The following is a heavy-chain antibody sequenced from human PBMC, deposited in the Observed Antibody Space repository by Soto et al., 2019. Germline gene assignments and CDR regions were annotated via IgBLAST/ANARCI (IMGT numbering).Heavy chain of an antibody. CDR1: GYIFSANY. Sequence: VILVQSGAEVQKPGASLKFSCKASGYIFSANYIHWVRQAPGQGLEWLGWIKPHSGATNYAQKFLGRVTMIADTSARKAYMDLARLKSDDTAVYYCGRAHALGFSNWFDPWGRGNLVTVSS. V-gene: IGHV1-2*02. D-gene: IGHD3-10*01. CDR3: GRAHALGFSNWFDP. J-gene: IGHJ5*02. CDR2: IKPHSGAT.